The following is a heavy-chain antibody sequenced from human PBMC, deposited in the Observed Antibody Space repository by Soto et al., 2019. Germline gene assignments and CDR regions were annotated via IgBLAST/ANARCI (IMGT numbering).Heavy chain of an antibody. CDR1: GYTFTSYG. CDR3: ARDIDTAMVGGGFFDY. D-gene: IGHD5-18*01. J-gene: IGHJ4*02. CDR2: ISAYIGNT. V-gene: IGHV1-18*01. Sequence: QVQLVQSGAEVKKPGASVKVSCKASGYTFTSYGISWVRQAPGQGLEWMGWISAYIGNTNYAQKLQGRVTMTTDTSTSTAYMELRSLRSDDTAVYYCARDIDTAMVGGGFFDYWGQGTLVTVSS.